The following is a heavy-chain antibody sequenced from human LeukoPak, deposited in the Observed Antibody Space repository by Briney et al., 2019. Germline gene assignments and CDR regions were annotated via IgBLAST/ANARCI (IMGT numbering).Heavy chain of an antibody. D-gene: IGHD6-19*01. CDR2: IIPIFGTA. J-gene: IGHJ4*02. CDR1: GGTFSSYA. CDR3: ASSGGGSSGWAPFDY. V-gene: IGHV1-69*05. Sequence: GSSVKVSCKASGGTFSSYAISWVRQAPGQGLEWMGRIIPIFGTANYSQKFHGRVTITTDESTSTAYLQPSRLRSEDTAVYYCASSGGGSSGWAPFDYWGQGTLVTVSS.